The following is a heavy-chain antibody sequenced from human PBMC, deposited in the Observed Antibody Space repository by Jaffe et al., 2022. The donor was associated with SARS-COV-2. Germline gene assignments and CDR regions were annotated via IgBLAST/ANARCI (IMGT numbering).Heavy chain of an antibody. Sequence: EVQVLESGGDLVQPGGSLRLSCVVSGFALRAYAMRWVRQAPGKGLEWVATTRGSGGPAFYADSVKGRFTISRDNSKNSVYLHMDSLRAEDTAVYYCGTPYSSGSGSLPMKWGQGTLVTVSP. CDR2: TRGSGGPA. D-gene: IGHD3-10*01. CDR3: GTPYSSGSGSLPMK. J-gene: IGHJ4*02. V-gene: IGHV3-23*01. CDR1: GFALRAYA.